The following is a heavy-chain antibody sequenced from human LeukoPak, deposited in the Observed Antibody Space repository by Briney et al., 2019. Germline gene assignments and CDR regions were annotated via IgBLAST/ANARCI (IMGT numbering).Heavy chain of an antibody. Sequence: SETLSLTCTVSGGSISSYYWSWIRQPAGKGLEWIGRISTSGTTNYNPSLKSRVSFFLDTSKNQFSLILSSVTAADTAVYYCTRGRAGRLSSSNWFDPWGQGTQVTVSS. CDR1: GGSISSYY. D-gene: IGHD5-12*01. CDR3: TRGRAGRLSSSNWFDP. CDR2: ISTSGTT. J-gene: IGHJ5*02. V-gene: IGHV4-4*07.